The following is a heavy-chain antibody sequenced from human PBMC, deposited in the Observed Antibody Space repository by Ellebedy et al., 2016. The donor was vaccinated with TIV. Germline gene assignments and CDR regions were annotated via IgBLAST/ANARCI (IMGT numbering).Heavy chain of an antibody. D-gene: IGHD4-23*01. CDR3: ARAKYKNGGADV. CDR2: IDPSDSSM. J-gene: IGHJ6*04. Sequence: GESLKISXKASGYNFIYYWITWVRQMPGKGLEWMGRIDPSDSSMKYSPSFQGHATISVDKSINTAYLQWSSLKASDTAIYFCARAKYKNGGADVWGNGTTVIVSS. CDR1: GYNFIYYW. V-gene: IGHV5-10-1*01.